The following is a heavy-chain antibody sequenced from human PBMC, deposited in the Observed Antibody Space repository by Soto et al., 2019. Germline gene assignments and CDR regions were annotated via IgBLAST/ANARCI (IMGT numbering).Heavy chain of an antibody. V-gene: IGHV3-74*01. J-gene: IGHJ4*02. CDR3: ARETAAIDGFDY. CDR2: INSDGSST. CDR1: GFTFSSYW. D-gene: IGHD2-2*01. Sequence: GGSLRLSCAASGFTFSSYWMHWVRQAPGKGLVWVSRINSDGSSTSYADSVKGRFTISRDNAKNTLYLQMNSLRAEDTAVYYCARETAAIDGFDYWGQGTLVTVSS.